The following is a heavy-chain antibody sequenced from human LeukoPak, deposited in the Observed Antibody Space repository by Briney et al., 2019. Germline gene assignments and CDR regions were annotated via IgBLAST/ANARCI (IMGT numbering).Heavy chain of an antibody. Sequence: GGSLRLSCAASGFTFSNYWMSWVRQAQGKGLEWVANVKQDGGEKHYIDSVKGRFTISRDNADNSIYLQMSSLRAEDTAIYYCARDRRMWYYFDYWGQGTLVTVSS. D-gene: IGHD2-21*01. J-gene: IGHJ4*02. CDR1: GFTFSNYW. V-gene: IGHV3-7*01. CDR2: VKQDGGEK. CDR3: ARDRRMWYYFDY.